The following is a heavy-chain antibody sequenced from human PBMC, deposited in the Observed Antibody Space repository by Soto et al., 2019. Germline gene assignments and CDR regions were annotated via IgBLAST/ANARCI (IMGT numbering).Heavy chain of an antibody. Sequence: QVQLQESGPGLVKPSQTLSLTCTVSGGSISSGGYYWSWIRQHPGKGLEWIGYIYYSGSTYYNPSPKSRVTIPVETSKNQFSLKLSSVTAAYTAVYYCARVSSGYYLADYWGQGTLVTVSS. V-gene: IGHV4-31*03. CDR1: GGSISSGGYY. CDR3: ARVSSGYYLADY. J-gene: IGHJ4*02. D-gene: IGHD3-22*01. CDR2: IYYSGST.